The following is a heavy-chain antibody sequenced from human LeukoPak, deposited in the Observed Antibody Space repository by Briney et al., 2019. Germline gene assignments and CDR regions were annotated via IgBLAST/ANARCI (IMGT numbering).Heavy chain of an antibody. CDR3: VRGGPTGFDY. Sequence: GGSLRLSCAASGFTFSSYDMPWVRQGTGKGLEWVSGLGTGGDTYYAGSVKGRLTIYRENAKNSLYLQMNSLRAGDTAVYYCVRGGPTGFDYWGQGTLVTVSS. V-gene: IGHV3-13*01. D-gene: IGHD4-17*01. CDR1: GFTFSSYD. CDR2: LGTGGDT. J-gene: IGHJ4*02.